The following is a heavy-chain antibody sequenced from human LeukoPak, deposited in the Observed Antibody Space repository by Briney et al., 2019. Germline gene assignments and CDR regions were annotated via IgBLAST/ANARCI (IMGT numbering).Heavy chain of an antibody. J-gene: IGHJ5*02. V-gene: IGHV4-59*01. Sequence: SETLSLTCTVSGGSISGYYWSWIRPPPGQGLEWIGYIYYSGSTNYNPSLKSRVTISLDVSKNQFSLKLNSVTAADTAVYYCAREGQWLPDWFDPWGQGTLVTVSS. CDR3: AREGQWLPDWFDP. D-gene: IGHD6-19*01. CDR1: GGSISGYY. CDR2: IYYSGST.